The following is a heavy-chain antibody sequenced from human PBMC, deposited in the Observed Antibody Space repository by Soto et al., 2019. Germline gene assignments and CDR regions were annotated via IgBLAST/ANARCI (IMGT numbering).Heavy chain of an antibody. CDR3: ARLRGVVPAAMEELYYYVMDV. J-gene: IGHJ6*02. Sequence: GGTLRLSCAASGFTFSSYAMHWVRQAPGKGLEWVAVISYDGSNKYYADSVKGRFTISRDNSKNTLYLQMNSLRAEDTAVYHCARLRGVVPAAMEELYYYVMDVWGQGTTVTVSS. D-gene: IGHD2-2*01. CDR1: GFTFSSYA. CDR2: ISYDGSNK. V-gene: IGHV3-30-3*01.